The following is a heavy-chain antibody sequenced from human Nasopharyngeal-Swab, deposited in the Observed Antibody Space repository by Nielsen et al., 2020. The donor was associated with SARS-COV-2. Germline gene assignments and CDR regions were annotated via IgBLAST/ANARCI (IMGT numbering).Heavy chain of an antibody. Sequence: GESLKISCAASGFTFSSYAMSWVRQAPGKGLEWVSDIYSGGSSTYYADSVKGRFTISRDNSKNTLYLQMNSLRTEDTAVYYCAISAYSSSWYYYYYYGMDVWGQGTTVTVSS. J-gene: IGHJ6*02. CDR2: IYSGGSST. CDR3: AISAYSSSWYYYYYYGMDV. CDR1: GFTFSSYA. D-gene: IGHD6-13*01. V-gene: IGHV3-23*03.